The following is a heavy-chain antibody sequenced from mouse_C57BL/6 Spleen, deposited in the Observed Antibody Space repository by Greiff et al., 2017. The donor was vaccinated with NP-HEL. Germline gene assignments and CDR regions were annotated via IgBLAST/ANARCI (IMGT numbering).Heavy chain of an antibody. Sequence: QVQLQQSGAELVKPGASVKISCKASGYAFSSYWMNWVTQRPGKGLEWIGQIYPGDGDTNYNGTFTGQATLTADNSSSTAYMQLSSLTSEDSAVYCCARGFGSSYWYFDVWGTGTTVTVSS. CDR1: GYAFSSYW. CDR2: IYPGDGDT. CDR3: ARGFGSSYWYFDV. D-gene: IGHD1-1*01. V-gene: IGHV1-80*01. J-gene: IGHJ1*03.